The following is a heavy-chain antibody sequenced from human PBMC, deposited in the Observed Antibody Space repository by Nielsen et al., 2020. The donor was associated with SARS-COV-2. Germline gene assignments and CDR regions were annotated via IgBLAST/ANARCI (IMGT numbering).Heavy chain of an antibody. CDR2: IYYSGST. CDR3: ARTGPGYCSSTSCPIYYYYYYYMDV. D-gene: IGHD2-2*01. J-gene: IGHJ6*03. CDR1: GGSVSSGSYY. Sequence: LRLSCTVSGGSVSSGSYYWSWIRQPPGKGLEWIGYIYYSGSTNYNPSLKSRVTISVDTSKNQFSLKLSSVTAADTAVYYCARTGPGYCSSTSCPIYYYYYYYMDVWGKGTTVTVSS. V-gene: IGHV4-61*01.